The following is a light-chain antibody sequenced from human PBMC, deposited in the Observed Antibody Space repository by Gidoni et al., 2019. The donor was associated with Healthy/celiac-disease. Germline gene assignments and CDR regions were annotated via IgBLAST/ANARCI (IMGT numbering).Light chain of an antibody. CDR3: QQYNNWPT. Sequence: EIVMTQSPATLSVSPGERATSSCMSSQSVNSNLAWYQHKPGQAPRLLIYCASIRATGIPARFSGSVSGTDFTLTISSLQSEDFAVYYCQQYNNWPTFGQXTKVEIK. CDR1: QSVNSN. J-gene: IGKJ1*01. CDR2: CAS. V-gene: IGKV3-15*01.